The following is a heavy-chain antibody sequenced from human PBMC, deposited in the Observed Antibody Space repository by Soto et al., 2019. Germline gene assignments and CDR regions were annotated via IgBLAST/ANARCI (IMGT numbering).Heavy chain of an antibody. CDR3: AREALTGYRDFDF. CDR2: VKPGGGDT. V-gene: IGHV1-46*01. D-gene: IGHD3-9*01. CDR1: GYTFTIYY. Sequence: QVHLVQSGAEVKKPGASVKVSCKASGYTFTIYYIHWGRQAPGQGLECMVMVKPGGGDTSYAQKFRGRVTMTRDTSTSTLYMELSGVTSEDTAVYFCAREALTGYRDFDFWGQGTLVTVSS. J-gene: IGHJ4*02.